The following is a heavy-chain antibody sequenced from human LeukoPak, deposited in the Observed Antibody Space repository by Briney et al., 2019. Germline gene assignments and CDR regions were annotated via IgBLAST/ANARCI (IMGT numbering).Heavy chain of an antibody. CDR1: GFTFSNYG. D-gene: IGHD2-21*01. V-gene: IGHV3-30*03. Sequence: GGSLRLSCTASGFTFSNYGMHWVRQAPGKGLEWVAVISYDGSNEYYADSVKGRFTISRDNSKNTLFLQMNSLRPEDTAVYYCAREGESLHYFDNWGQGTLVAVSS. CDR3: AREGESLHYFDN. J-gene: IGHJ4*02. CDR2: ISYDGSNE.